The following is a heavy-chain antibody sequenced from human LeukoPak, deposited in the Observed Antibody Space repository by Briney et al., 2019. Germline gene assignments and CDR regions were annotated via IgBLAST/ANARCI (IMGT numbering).Heavy chain of an antibody. D-gene: IGHD3-10*01. CDR2: IYHSGST. Sequence: SETLSLTCTVSGGSIASSSNFWVWIRQPPGKGLEWIGSIYHSGSTYYNPSLKGRVTISVDTSKNQFSLKLSSVTAADTAVYYCARASRVNYGSGSYDYWGQGTLVTVSS. CDR3: ARASRVNYGSGSYDY. V-gene: IGHV4-39*07. CDR1: GGSIASSSNF. J-gene: IGHJ4*02.